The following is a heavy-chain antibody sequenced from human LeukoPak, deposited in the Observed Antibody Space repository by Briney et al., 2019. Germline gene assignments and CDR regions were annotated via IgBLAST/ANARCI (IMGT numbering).Heavy chain of an antibody. CDR2: INPHSGAT. CDR3: SRDLLMYYSGSGEST. J-gene: IGHJ5*02. V-gene: IGHV1-2*02. D-gene: IGHD3-10*01. Sequence: GASVEVSCKASGYTFTGYYIHWVRQAPGQGLEWMGWINPHSGATNYAQNFQGRVTMTRDTSISTAYMELSSLTSDDTAMYYCSRDLLMYYSGSGESTWGQGTQVTVSS. CDR1: GYTFTGYY.